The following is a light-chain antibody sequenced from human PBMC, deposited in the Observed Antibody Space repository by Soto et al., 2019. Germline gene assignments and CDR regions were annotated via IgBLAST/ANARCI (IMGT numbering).Light chain of an antibody. CDR2: DAS. J-gene: IGKJ5*01. V-gene: IGKV3D-15*01. Sequence: AGTASQSVSRNLAWYQQKPGQAPRLLIYDASTRATGTPARFSGSGSGTKFTLSISGVQSDDFTGYSCQQYQNRLITGGQGTRLEIK. CDR3: QQYQNRLIT. CDR1: QSVSRN.